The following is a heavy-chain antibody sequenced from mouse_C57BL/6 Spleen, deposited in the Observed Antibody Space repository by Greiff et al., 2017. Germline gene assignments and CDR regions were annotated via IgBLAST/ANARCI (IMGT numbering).Heavy chain of an antibody. D-gene: IGHD2-2*01. CDR3: AREGYGYGYYFDY. J-gene: IGHJ2*01. CDR2: IYPGSGST. V-gene: IGHV1-55*01. CDR1: GYTFTSYW. Sequence: VKLQQPGAELVKPGASVKMSCKASGYTFTSYWITWVKQRPGQGLEWIGDIYPGSGSTNYNEKFKSKATLTVDTSSSTAYMQLSSLTSEDSAVYYCAREGYGYGYYFDYWGQGTTLTVSS.